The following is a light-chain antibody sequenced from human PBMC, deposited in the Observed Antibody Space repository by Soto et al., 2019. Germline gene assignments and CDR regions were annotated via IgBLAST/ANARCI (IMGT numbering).Light chain of an antibody. V-gene: IGLV2-14*01. CDR1: SSDIGAYNS. J-gene: IGLJ1*01. Sequence: QSALTQPASVSGSPGQSITISCTGTSSDIGAYNSVSWYQQHPGKAPKLLIYEVTNRPSGVSDRFSGSKSGNTASLTISGLQAEDEANYYCNSFTTLSNRVFGTGTKLTVL. CDR2: EVT. CDR3: NSFTTLSNRV.